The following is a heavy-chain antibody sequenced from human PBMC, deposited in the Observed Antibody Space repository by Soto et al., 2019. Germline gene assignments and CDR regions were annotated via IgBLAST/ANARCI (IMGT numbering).Heavy chain of an antibody. V-gene: IGHV3-30*18. J-gene: IGHJ6*02. D-gene: IGHD3-16*01. Sequence: GGSLRLSCAASGFTFSSYGMHLVRQAPGKGLEWVAFISYDGSNKYYADSVKGRFTISRDNSKNTLYLQMNSLRAEDTAVYYCAKSLGVLRPYYYYGMDVWGQGTKVTVSS. CDR1: GFTFSSYG. CDR3: AKSLGVLRPYYYYGMDV. CDR2: ISYDGSNK.